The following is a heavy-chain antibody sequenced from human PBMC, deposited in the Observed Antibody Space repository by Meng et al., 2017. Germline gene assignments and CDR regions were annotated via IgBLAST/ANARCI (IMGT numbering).Heavy chain of an antibody. Sequence: VKLVRSGDEWAKPEGSVKVSCKASGYTFLCDGISWVRQAPGQGLEWMGRINPNSGGTNYAQKFQGRVTMNTDTYISTAYMELSRLRSDDTDVYYCARDPSYSSSWYGSNVDYFDYWGQGTLVTVSS. J-gene: IGHJ4*02. CDR3: ARDPSYSSSWYGSNVDYFDY. CDR2: INPNSGGT. D-gene: IGHD6-13*01. V-gene: IGHV1-2*05. CDR1: GYTFLCDG.